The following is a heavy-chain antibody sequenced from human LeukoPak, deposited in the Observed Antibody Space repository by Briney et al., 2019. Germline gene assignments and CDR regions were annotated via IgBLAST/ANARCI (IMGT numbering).Heavy chain of an antibody. D-gene: IGHD3-10*01. CDR3: ATSHSYYYDAFDI. J-gene: IGHJ3*02. CDR1: GYTFTSYD. CDR2: MNPNSGNT. Sequence: ASVKVSCKASGYTFTSYDINWVRQATGQGLEWMGWMNPNSGNTGYAQKFQGRVTMTEDTSTDTAYMELSSLRSEDTAVYYCATSHSYYYDAFDIWGQGTMVTVSS. V-gene: IGHV1-8*02.